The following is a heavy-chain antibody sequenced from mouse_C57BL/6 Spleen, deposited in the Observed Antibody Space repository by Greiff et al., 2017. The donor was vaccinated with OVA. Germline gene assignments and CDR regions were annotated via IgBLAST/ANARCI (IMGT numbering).Heavy chain of an antibody. D-gene: IGHD1-1*01. CDR2: IYPSDSET. Sequence: HVQLQQPGAELVRPGSSVKLSCKASGYTFTSYWMDWVKQRPGQGLEWIGNIYPSDSETHYNQKFKDKATLTVDKSSSTAYMQLSSLTSEDSAVYYCARGYYYGSSYWYFDVWGTGTTVTVSS. CDR1: GYTFTSYW. V-gene: IGHV1-61*01. CDR3: ARGYYYGSSYWYFDV. J-gene: IGHJ1*03.